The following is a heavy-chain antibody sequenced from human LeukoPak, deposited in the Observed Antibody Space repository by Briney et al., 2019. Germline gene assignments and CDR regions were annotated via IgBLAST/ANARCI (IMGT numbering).Heavy chain of an antibody. CDR2: MNPNSGNT. D-gene: IGHD3-22*01. V-gene: IGHV1-8*01. CDR1: GYTFTSYD. CDR3: ATGPITMIVVVKGYYFDY. J-gene: IGHJ4*02. Sequence: ASVKVSCKASGYTFTSYDINWVRQATGQGLEWMGWMNPNSGNTGYAQKFQGRVTMTRNTSISTAYMELSSLRSEDTAVYSCATGPITMIVVVKGYYFDYWGQGTLVTVSS.